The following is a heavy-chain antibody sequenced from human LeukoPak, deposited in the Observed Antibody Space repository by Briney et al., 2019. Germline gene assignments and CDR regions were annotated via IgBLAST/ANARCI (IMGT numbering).Heavy chain of an antibody. V-gene: IGHV6-1*01. D-gene: IGHD1-14*01. CDR3: VRDEPGPDTNFDY. J-gene: IGHJ4*02. CDR2: IYYRSHYRTKWNN. Sequence: SQILSLTCDISGDSVSSNSATWNWIRQSPSRGLEWLGRIYYRSHYRTKWNNDYAVSVKNRISVNVDTSKNQFSLQLNSVSPEDTAVYYCVRDEPGPDTNFDYWGQGIQVTVSS. CDR1: GDSVSSNSAT.